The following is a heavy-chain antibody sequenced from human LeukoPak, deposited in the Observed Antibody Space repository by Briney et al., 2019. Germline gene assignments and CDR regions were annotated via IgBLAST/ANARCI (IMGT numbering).Heavy chain of an antibody. CDR3: ARVVSARYYYYYYYMDV. V-gene: IGHV4-34*01. J-gene: IGHJ6*03. CDR2: INHSGST. CDR1: GGSFIGYY. Sequence: SETLSLTCAVYGGSFIGYYWSWIRQPPGKGLEWIGEINHSGSTNYNPSLKSRVTISVDTSKKQFYLKLSSVTAADTAVYYCARVVSARYYYYYYYMDVWGKGTTVTVSS.